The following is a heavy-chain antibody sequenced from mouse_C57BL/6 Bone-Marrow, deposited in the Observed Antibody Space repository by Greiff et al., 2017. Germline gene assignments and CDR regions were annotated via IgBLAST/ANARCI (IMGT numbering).Heavy chain of an antibody. Sequence: EVKLVESGGGLVKPGGSLKLSCAASGFTFSSYAMSWVRQTPEKRLEWVATISDGGSYTYYPDNVKGRFTISRDNAKNNLYLQMSHLKSEDTAMYYCARDLLCYYGFDYWGQGTTLTVSS. V-gene: IGHV5-4*01. D-gene: IGHD1-1*01. CDR3: ARDLLCYYGFDY. CDR2: ISDGGSYT. J-gene: IGHJ2*01. CDR1: GFTFSSYA.